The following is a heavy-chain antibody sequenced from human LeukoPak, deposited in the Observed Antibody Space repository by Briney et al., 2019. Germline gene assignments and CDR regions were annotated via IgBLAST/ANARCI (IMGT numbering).Heavy chain of an antibody. J-gene: IGHJ5*02. D-gene: IGHD2-15*01. CDR2: FDPEDGET. CDR3: ATDLGYCSGGSCYWHT. Sequence: VSVKVSCKVSGYTLTELSMHWVRQAPGKGLEWMGAFDPEDGETLYAQKFQGRVTMTEDTSTDTAYMELSSLRSEDTAVYYCATDLGYCSGGSCYWHTWGQGTLVTVSS. CDR1: GYTLTELS. V-gene: IGHV1-24*01.